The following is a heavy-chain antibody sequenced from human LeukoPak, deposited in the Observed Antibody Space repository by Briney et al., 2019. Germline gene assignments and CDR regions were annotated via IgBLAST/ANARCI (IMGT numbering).Heavy chain of an antibody. CDR1: GYTFTSYY. CDR3: ARGLKAVAGTIPDY. V-gene: IGHV1-46*01. D-gene: IGHD6-19*01. Sequence: ASVKVSCKASGYTFTSYYVHWVRQAPGLGLEWMGIINPSAGSTGYAQKFQGRVTMTRDTSTSTVYMELSSLRSDDTAVYYCARGLKAVAGTIPDYWGQGTLVTVSS. CDR2: INPSAGST. J-gene: IGHJ4*02.